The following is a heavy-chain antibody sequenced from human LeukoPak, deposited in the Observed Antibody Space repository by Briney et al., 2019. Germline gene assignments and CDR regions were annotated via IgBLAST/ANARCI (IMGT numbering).Heavy chain of an antibody. V-gene: IGHV3-30-3*01. Sequence: PGRSLRLSCAASGFTFSSYAMHWVRQAPGKGLEGVAVISYDGSNKYYADSVKGRFTISRDNSKNTLYLQMNSLRAEDTAVYYCARTNWDAFDIWGQGTMVTVSS. CDR2: ISYDGSNK. J-gene: IGHJ3*02. CDR1: GFTFSSYA. CDR3: ARTNWDAFDI. D-gene: IGHD1-1*01.